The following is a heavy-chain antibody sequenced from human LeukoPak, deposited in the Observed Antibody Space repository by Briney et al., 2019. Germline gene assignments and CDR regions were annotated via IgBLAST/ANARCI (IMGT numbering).Heavy chain of an antibody. D-gene: IGHD3-3*01. CDR3: ARGGSLRFLEWLFFWFDP. V-gene: IGHV4-34*01. CDR1: RGSFSGYY. CDR2: INHSGST. J-gene: IGHJ5*02. Sequence: PSETLSLTCAVYRGSFSGYYWSWIRQPPGKGLEWIGEINHSGSTNYNPSLKSRVTISVDTSKNQFSLKLCSVTAADTAVYYCARGGSLRFLEWLFFWFDPWGQGTLVTVSS.